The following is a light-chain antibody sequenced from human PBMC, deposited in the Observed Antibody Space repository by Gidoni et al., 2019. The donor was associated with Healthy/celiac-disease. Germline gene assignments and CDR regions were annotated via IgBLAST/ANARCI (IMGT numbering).Light chain of an antibody. CDR2: WAS. V-gene: IGKV4-1*01. Sequence: DIVMTQSPDYLAVSLGERATINCKSSQSVLYSSNNKNYLAWYQQKQGQPPKMLIYWASTRESGVPDRFSGSGSGTDFTLTISSLQAEDVAVYYCQQYYSTPWGFGQXTKVEIK. CDR1: QSVLYSSNNKNY. CDR3: QQYYSTPWG. J-gene: IGKJ1*01.